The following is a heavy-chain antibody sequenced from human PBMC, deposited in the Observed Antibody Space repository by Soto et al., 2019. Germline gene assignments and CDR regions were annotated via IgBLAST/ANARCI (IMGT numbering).Heavy chain of an antibody. D-gene: IGHD2-2*01. CDR3: AKVGYCSSDACCHFDF. J-gene: IGHJ4*02. Sequence: EVRLLESGGGSVQPGGSLRLSCAASGFTFSSYAMSWVRQAPGKGLDWVSAISGSGGGGTYYADSVKGRFTISRDNSNNPLYLQMNSLTTEDTAVYYCAKVGYCSSDACCHFDFWGQGTLVTVSS. CDR2: ISGSGGGGT. V-gene: IGHV3-23*01. CDR1: GFTFSSYA.